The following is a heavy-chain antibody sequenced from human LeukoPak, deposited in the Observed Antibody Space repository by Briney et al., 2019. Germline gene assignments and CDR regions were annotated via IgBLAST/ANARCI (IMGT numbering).Heavy chain of an antibody. V-gene: IGHV4-39*01. CDR1: GDSISSYNYF. J-gene: IGHJ4*02. Sequence: PSETLSLICTVSGDSISSYNYFWGWIRQPPGKGLEWVGSIYYRGNTYYNPSLKSRVTLSADTSKNLFSLKVTSVTAADTAVYYCARASSGYYWDFDYWGQGALVTVSS. CDR2: IYYRGNT. D-gene: IGHD3-22*01. CDR3: ARASSGYYWDFDY.